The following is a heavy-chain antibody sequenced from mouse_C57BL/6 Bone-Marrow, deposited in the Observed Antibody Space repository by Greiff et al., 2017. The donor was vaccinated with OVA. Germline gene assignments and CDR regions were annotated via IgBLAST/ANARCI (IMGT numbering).Heavy chain of an antibody. CDR3: TRGGWLLRYCFDY. D-gene: IGHD2-3*01. Sequence: QVQLQQSGAELVRPGASVTLSCKASGYTFTDYEMHWVKQTPVHGLEWIGAIDPETGGTAYNQKFKGKAILTADKSSSTAYMELRSLTSEDSAVYYCTRGGWLLRYCFDYWGQGTTLTVSS. CDR1: GYTFTDYE. J-gene: IGHJ2*01. V-gene: IGHV1-15*01. CDR2: IDPETGGT.